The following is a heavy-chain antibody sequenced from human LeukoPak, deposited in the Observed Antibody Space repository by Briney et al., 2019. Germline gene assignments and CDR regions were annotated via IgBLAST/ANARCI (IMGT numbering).Heavy chain of an antibody. V-gene: IGHV3-53*01. CDR2: IYSGGST. CDR3: ARDSGWYNMDV. D-gene: IGHD6-19*01. Sequence: PGGSLRLSCAASGFTVSSNYMSWVRQAPGKGLEWVSVIYSGGSTYYADSVKGRFTISRDNSKNTLYLQMNSLRAEDTAVYYCARDSGWYNMDVWGKGTTVTVSS. J-gene: IGHJ6*03. CDR1: GFTVSSNY.